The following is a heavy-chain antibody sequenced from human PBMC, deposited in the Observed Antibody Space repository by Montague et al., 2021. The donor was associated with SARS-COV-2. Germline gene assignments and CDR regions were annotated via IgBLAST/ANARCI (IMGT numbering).Heavy chain of an antibody. Sequence: SETLSLTCTVSGCSISTTNWWSWIRQPPGKGLEWIGGIYHSGNTYYNSSLRSRLTMSLDTSTDQFSLKLTSVTAAGTAVFFCVRDKVGVLRDVFDIWGQGTTVTVSS. CDR1: GCSISTTNW. CDR2: IYHSGNT. V-gene: IGHV4-4*02. CDR3: VRDKVGVLRDVFDI. D-gene: IGHD3-16*01. J-gene: IGHJ3*02.